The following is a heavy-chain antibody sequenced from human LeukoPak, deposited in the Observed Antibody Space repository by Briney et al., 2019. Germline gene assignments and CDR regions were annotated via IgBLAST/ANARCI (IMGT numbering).Heavy chain of an antibody. Sequence: SETLSLTCTVSGGSISSSSYYWGWIRQPPGKGLEWIGSIYYSGSTYYNPSLKSRVTISVDTSKNQFSLKLGSVTAADTAVYYCARDLAYSSSSGYYYYYMDVWGKGTTVTVSS. CDR3: ARDLAYSSSSGYYYYYMDV. CDR2: IYYSGST. CDR1: GGSISSSSYY. D-gene: IGHD6-6*01. J-gene: IGHJ6*03. V-gene: IGHV4-39*07.